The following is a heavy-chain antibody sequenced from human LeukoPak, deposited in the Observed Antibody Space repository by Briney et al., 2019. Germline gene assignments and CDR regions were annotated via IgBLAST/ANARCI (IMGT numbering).Heavy chain of an antibody. D-gene: IGHD2-2*02. J-gene: IGHJ4*02. V-gene: IGHV1-18*04. Sequence: ASVKVSCKASGYTFTSYGISWVRQAPGQRLEWMGWISAYNGNTNSAQKLQGRVTMTTDTSTSTAYMELRSLRSDDTAVYYCARDCSSTNCYKTFDYWGQGTLVTVSS. CDR1: GYTFTSYG. CDR3: ARDCSSTNCYKTFDY. CDR2: ISAYNGNT.